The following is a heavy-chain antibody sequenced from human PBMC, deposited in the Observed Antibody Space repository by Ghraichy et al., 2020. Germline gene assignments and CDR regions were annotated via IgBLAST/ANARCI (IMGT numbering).Heavy chain of an antibody. CDR2: IYWDDDK. V-gene: IGHV2-5*02. Sequence: SGPTLVKPTQTLTLTCTFSGFSLSTSGVGVGWIRQPPGKALEWLALIYWDDDKRYSPSLKSRLTITKDTSKKQVVLTMTNMDPVDTATYYCVHRLAGAISEAFDIWGQGTMVTVSS. CDR1: GFSLSTSGVG. CDR3: VHRLAGAISEAFDI. D-gene: IGHD1-26*01. J-gene: IGHJ3*02.